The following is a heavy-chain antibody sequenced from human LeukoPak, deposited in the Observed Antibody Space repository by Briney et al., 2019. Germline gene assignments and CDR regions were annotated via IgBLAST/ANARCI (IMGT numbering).Heavy chain of an antibody. Sequence: VKVSCKASGYTFTDYNIHWVRQAPGQGLEWMGWISPNSGGTNYAQKFQGRVTMTRDTSITTAYMELSRLRSDDTAMYYCTVWFGELTHWGQGTLVTVSS. CDR3: TVWFGELTH. CDR2: ISPNSGGT. J-gene: IGHJ4*02. CDR1: GYTFTDYN. V-gene: IGHV1-2*02. D-gene: IGHD3-10*01.